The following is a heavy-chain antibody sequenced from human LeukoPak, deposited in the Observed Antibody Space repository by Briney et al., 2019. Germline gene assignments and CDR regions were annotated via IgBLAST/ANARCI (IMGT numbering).Heavy chain of an antibody. CDR1: GYTFISYA. CDR3: ARGYDSSGYTTLGY. CDR2: INAGNGNT. D-gene: IGHD3-22*01. J-gene: IGHJ4*02. V-gene: IGHV1-3*01. Sequence: ASVKVSCKASGYTFISYAIHWVHQAPGQRLEWMGWINAGNGNTKYSQKFQGRVTITRDTSASTAYMELSSLRSEDMAVYYCARGYDSSGYTTLGYWGQGTLVTVSS.